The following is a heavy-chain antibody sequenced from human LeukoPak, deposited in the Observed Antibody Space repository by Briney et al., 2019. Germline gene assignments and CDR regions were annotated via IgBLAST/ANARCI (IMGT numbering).Heavy chain of an antibody. D-gene: IGHD2-21*02. CDR1: GDSISSGSYY. Sequence: PSETLSLTCTVSGDSISSGSYYWAWIRQPAGKGLEWIGRMYTSGSTDYNPSLKSRVTISVDTSKHEFSLKLSSVTAADTAVYYCARVVTAIRGWFDPWGQGTLVTVSS. CDR3: ARVVTAIRGWFDP. CDR2: MYTSGST. J-gene: IGHJ5*02. V-gene: IGHV4-61*02.